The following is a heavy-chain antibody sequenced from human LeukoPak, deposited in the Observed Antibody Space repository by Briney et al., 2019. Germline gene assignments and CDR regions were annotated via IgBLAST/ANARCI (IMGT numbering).Heavy chain of an antibody. CDR1: GLTLTNFW. Sequence: GGSLRLSCAASGLTLTNFWVNWGRRAPGKGLEWVANINEDGSVTLYADSVRGRFIISRDNAKNSVYLQVNSLGDDDTAIYFCFPGRGGQGTLVTVSS. CDR2: INEDGSVT. J-gene: IGHJ4*02. CDR3: FPGR. D-gene: IGHD2-15*01. V-gene: IGHV3-7*01.